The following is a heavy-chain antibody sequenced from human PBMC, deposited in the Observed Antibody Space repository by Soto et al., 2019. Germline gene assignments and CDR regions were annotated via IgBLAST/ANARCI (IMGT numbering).Heavy chain of an antibody. J-gene: IGHJ4*02. D-gene: IGHD5-18*01. CDR3: ARAGGYNYGEQTFDY. Sequence: GGSLRLSCAASGFTFSNAWVSWVRQAPGKGLEWVGRIKTKTDGGTTDYAAPVRGRFTISRDNSKNMVYLQMTSLRAEDTAVYYCARAGGYNYGEQTFDYWGQETLVTVSS. CDR1: GFTFSNAW. CDR2: IKTKTDGGTT. V-gene: IGHV3-15*01.